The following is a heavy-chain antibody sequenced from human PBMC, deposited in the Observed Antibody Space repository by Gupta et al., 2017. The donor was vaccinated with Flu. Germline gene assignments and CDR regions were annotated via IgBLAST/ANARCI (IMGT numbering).Heavy chain of an antibody. CDR3: ARDSERGSPGGGMDV. J-gene: IGHJ6*02. CDR2: IKQDGRDK. CDR1: GYTYRNYW. V-gene: IGHV3-7*01. D-gene: IGHD1-14*01. Sequence: LVESGGGLVQPGGSMIRSCPASGYTYRNYWRSWVRKDTGKGLEWVANIKQDGRDKYYADSVEGRFTISRDNARDSLFLQINTLRADDTAVYYCARDSERGSPGGGMDVWGQGTTVTVSS.